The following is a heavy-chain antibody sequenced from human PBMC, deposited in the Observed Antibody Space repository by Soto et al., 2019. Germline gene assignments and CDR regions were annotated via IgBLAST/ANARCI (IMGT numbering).Heavy chain of an antibody. J-gene: IGHJ3*02. CDR3: ARGGCDCSSTSCSDAFDI. D-gene: IGHD2-2*01. CDR2: ISSSSSYI. V-gene: IGHV3-21*01. Sequence: EVQLVESGGGLVKPGGSLRLSCAASGFTFSSYSMNWVRQATGKGREWVSSISSSSSYIYYADSVKGRFTNSRDNAKNSLYLQMNSLRAEDTAVYYCARGGCDCSSTSCSDAFDIWCQGTMVTVSS. CDR1: GFTFSSYS.